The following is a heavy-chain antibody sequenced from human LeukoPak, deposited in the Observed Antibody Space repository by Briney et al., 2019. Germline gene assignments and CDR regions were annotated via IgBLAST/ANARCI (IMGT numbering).Heavy chain of an antibody. CDR1: GGSISSYY. J-gene: IGHJ5*02. Sequence: SETLSLTCTVSGGSISSYYWNWIRQPPGKGLEWIGYIYYSGSTNYNPSLKSRVTISVDTSKNQFSLKLSSVTAADTAVYYCARSRYIVVVPAAMLGPSRNWFDPWGQGTLVTVSS. CDR3: ARSRYIVVVPAAMLGPSRNWFDP. CDR2: IYYSGST. D-gene: IGHD2-2*01. V-gene: IGHV4-59*01.